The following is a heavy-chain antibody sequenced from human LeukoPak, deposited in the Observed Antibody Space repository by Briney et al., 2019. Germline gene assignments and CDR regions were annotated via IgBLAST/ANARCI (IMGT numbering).Heavy chain of an antibody. Sequence: GESLKISCKGSGYSFTSYWIGWVRQMPGKGLEWMGIIYPGDSDTRYSPSFQGQVTISADKSISTAYLQWSSLKASDTAMYYCARHAQGYCSSTSCFSGGNDYWGQGTLVTVSS. D-gene: IGHD2-2*01. CDR2: IYPGDSDT. CDR3: ARHAQGYCSSTSCFSGGNDY. CDR1: GYSFTSYW. V-gene: IGHV5-51*01. J-gene: IGHJ4*02.